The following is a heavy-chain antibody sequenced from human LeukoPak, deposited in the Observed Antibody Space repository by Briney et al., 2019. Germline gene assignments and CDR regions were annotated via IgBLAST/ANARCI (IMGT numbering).Heavy chain of an antibody. J-gene: IGHJ4*02. CDR3: AKARSHSGRYFDY. CDR1: GFTFSTYW. D-gene: IGHD6-19*01. V-gene: IGHV3-7*03. Sequence: PGGSLRLSCAASGFTFSTYWMSWVRQAPGKGLEWVANIKQDGSDKYYVDSVKGRFTISRDNAKNSLYLQMNSLRAEDTALYYCAKARSHSGRYFDYWGQGTLVTVSS. CDR2: IKQDGSDK.